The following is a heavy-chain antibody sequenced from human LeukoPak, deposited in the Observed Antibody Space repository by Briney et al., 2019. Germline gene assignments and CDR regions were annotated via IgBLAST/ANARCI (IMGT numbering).Heavy chain of an antibody. CDR3: ARADYGDYYFDY. Sequence: SETLSLTCAVYGGSFSGYYWSWIRQPPGKGLEWIGEINHSGSTNYNPSLKSRVTISVDTSENQFSLKLSSVTAADTAVYYCARADYGDYYFDYWGQGTLVTVSS. V-gene: IGHV4-34*01. D-gene: IGHD4-17*01. CDR2: INHSGST. J-gene: IGHJ4*02. CDR1: GGSFSGYY.